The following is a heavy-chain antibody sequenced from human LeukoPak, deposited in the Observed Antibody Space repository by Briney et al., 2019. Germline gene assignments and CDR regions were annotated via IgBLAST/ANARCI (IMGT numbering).Heavy chain of an antibody. J-gene: IGHJ2*01. CDR1: GISFGTFG. CDR3: ARELVSSGTGYFDL. D-gene: IGHD3-10*02. V-gene: IGHV3-23*01. CDR2: ITGSTTWT. Sequence: PGGSLRLSCEASGISFGTFGMAWVPQAPGKGLQWVSGITGSTTWTYYAASVKGRFTVSRDNSQNTLYLQMNSLRADDTAVYYCARELVSSGTGYFDLWGRGTLVTVSS.